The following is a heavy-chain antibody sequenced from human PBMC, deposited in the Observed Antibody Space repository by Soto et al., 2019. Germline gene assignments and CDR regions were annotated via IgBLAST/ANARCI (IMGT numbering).Heavy chain of an antibody. Sequence: DVQLLESGGGLVQPGGSVRLSCAASGFPFSSYAMSWVRQAPGKGLEWVSAISGNGADTSYADSVRGRFTISRDNSKNTLYLQMDSLRAEDTALYYCANWGKSGSDFWGQGTLVTVSS. D-gene: IGHD3-16*01. CDR1: GFPFSSYA. CDR2: ISGNGADT. CDR3: ANWGKSGSDF. V-gene: IGHV3-23*01. J-gene: IGHJ4*02.